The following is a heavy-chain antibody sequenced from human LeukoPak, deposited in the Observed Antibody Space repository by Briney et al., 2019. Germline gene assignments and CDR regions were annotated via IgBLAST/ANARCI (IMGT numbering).Heavy chain of an antibody. V-gene: IGHV3-48*03. J-gene: IGHJ4*02. CDR1: GFTFSSYE. CDR3: ARDAIGFSWFLFDY. D-gene: IGHD6-13*01. CDR2: ISSSGSTI. Sequence: GGSLRLSCAASGFTFSSYEMNWVRQAPGKGLEWVSYISSSGSTIYYADSVKGRFTISRDNAKNSLYLQINSLRAEDTAVYYCARDAIGFSWFLFDYWGQGTLVTVSS.